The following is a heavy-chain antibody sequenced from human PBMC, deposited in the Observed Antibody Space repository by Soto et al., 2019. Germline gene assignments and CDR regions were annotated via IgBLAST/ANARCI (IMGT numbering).Heavy chain of an antibody. V-gene: IGHV4-39*01. J-gene: IGHJ5*02. CDR1: GGSISSSSYY. D-gene: IGHD2-8*02. CDR3: ARLLVVPPNNWFDP. Sequence: LSLTCTVSGGSISSSSYYWGWIRQPPGKGLEWIGSIYYSGGTYYNPSLKSRVTISVDTSKNQFSLKLSSVTAADTAVYYCARLLVVPPNNWFDPWGLGTLVTVSS. CDR2: IYYSGGT.